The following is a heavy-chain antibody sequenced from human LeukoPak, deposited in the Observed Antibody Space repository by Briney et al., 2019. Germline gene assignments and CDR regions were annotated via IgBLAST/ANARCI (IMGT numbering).Heavy chain of an antibody. Sequence: SETLSLTCTVSGGSISSSSYYWGWIRQPPGKGLEWIGSIYYSGSTYYNPSLKSRVTISVDTSKNQFPLKLSSVTAADTAVYYCARLLLRYYFDYWGQGTLVTVSS. V-gene: IGHV4-39*01. CDR3: ARLLLRYYFDY. CDR2: IYYSGST. CDR1: GGSISSSSYY. D-gene: IGHD2-21*01. J-gene: IGHJ4*02.